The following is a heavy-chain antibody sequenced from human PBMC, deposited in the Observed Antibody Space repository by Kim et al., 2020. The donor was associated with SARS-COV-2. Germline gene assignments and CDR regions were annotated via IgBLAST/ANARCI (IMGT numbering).Heavy chain of an antibody. CDR1: GVSFSSYH. D-gene: IGHD3-10*01. CDR3: TRGRAGVVHSPILGIGPHYEQFIMDV. V-gene: IGHV4-34*01. Sequence: SETLSLTCAVYGVSFSSYHLTWVRQPPGKGLEWIGEIKHGGSINYNPALKSRVFISMDTSKNQFSLKVTSVTAADTGFYFCTRGRAGVVHSPILGIGPHYEQFIMDVWGHGTTLPVSS. J-gene: IGHJ6*02. CDR2: IKHGGSI.